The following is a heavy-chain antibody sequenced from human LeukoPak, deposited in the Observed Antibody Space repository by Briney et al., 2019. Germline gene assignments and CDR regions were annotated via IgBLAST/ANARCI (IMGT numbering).Heavy chain of an antibody. CDR2: IYYSGSA. CDR3: ARAGTDGYPTEYYFDY. CDR1: GGSISSGDYY. Sequence: SQTLSLTCTVSGGSISSGDYYWSWIRQPPGKGLEWIGYIYYSGSAYYNPSLKGRVTISVDTSKNQFSLKLSSVTAADTAVYYCARAGTDGYPTEYYFDYWGQGTLVTVSS. D-gene: IGHD5-24*01. V-gene: IGHV4-30-4*01. J-gene: IGHJ4*02.